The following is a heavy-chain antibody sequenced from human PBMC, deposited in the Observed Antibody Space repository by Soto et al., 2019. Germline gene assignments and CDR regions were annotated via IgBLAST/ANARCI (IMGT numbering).Heavy chain of an antibody. D-gene: IGHD3-10*01. V-gene: IGHV4-34*01. CDR1: GGSFSGYY. CDR3: ARGPYYGSGSYGY. Sequence: SETLSLTCAVYGGSFSGYYWSWIRQPPGKVLEWIGEINHSGSTNYNPSLKSRVTMSVDTSKNQFSLKLSSVTAADTAVYYCARGPYYGSGSYGYWGQGTLVTVSS. J-gene: IGHJ4*02. CDR2: INHSGST.